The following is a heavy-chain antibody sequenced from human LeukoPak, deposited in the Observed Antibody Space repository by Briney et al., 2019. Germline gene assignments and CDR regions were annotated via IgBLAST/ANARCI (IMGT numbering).Heavy chain of an antibody. J-gene: IGHJ4*02. V-gene: IGHV3-30*18. CDR3: AKDDRYYDILTGLGDY. D-gene: IGHD3-9*01. CDR1: GFTFSSYG. Sequence: GGSLRLSCAASGFTFSSYGMHWVRQAPGKGLEWVAVISYDGRNKYYADSVKGRFTISRDNSKNTLYLQMNSLRAEDTAVYYCAKDDRYYDILTGLGDYWGQGTLVTVSS. CDR2: ISYDGRNK.